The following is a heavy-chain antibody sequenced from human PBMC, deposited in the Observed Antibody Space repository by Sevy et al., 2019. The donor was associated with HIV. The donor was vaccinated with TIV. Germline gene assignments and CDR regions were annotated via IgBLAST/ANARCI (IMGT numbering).Heavy chain of an antibody. CDR1: GFTFNFYG. D-gene: IGHD2-2*03. Sequence: GGSLRLSCAASGFTFNFYGMHWVRQAPGKGLEWVALISYDGNLKYYADSAKGRFTISRDNSKNTLYLQMDTVRVEDTAVYYCATGYCSPICLIDYWGQGTLVTVSS. J-gene: IGHJ4*02. CDR3: ATGYCSPICLIDY. CDR2: ISYDGNLK. V-gene: IGHV3-30*03.